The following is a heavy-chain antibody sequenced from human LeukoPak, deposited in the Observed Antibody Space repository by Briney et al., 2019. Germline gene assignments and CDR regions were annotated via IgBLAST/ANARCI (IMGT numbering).Heavy chain of an antibody. CDR3: ARARTTVTTFDY. Sequence: GGSLRLSCAASGFTFSSYEMTWVRQAPGKGVEWVSYISSSGSTIYYADSVKGRFTISRDNAKNSLYLQMNSLRAEDTAVYYCARARTTVTTFDYWGQGTLVTVSS. D-gene: IGHD4-17*01. J-gene: IGHJ4*02. CDR1: GFTFSSYE. CDR2: ISSSGSTI. V-gene: IGHV3-48*03.